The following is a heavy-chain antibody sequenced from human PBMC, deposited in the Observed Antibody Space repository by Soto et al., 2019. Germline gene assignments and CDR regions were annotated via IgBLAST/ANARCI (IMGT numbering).Heavy chain of an antibody. D-gene: IGHD2-21*02. CDR1: GGTFSCYT. CDR2: IIPNRGIT. Sequence: ASVKVSCKASGGTFSCYTISWVQQAPGQGLEWMGRIIPNRGITNYAQKFQGWVTMTRDTSTSTAYMELSRLRSDDTAVYYCARGTMIPGDSIYYYYGMDIWGQGTTVTVSS. CDR3: ARGTMIPGDSIYYYYGMDI. J-gene: IGHJ6*02. V-gene: IGHV1-2*04.